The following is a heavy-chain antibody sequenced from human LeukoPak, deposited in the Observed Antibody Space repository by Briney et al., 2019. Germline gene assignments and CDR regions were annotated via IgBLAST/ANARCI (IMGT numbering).Heavy chain of an antibody. CDR1: GFTFSSYG. D-gene: IGHD6-19*01. CDR2: IRYDGSNK. Sequence: GGSLRLSCAASGFTFSSYGMHWVRQAPGKGLEWVAFIRYDGSNKYYADSVKGRFTISRDNSKNTLYLQMNSLRAEDTAVYYCAKGSSHTNYYYYYYMDVWGKGTTVTISS. V-gene: IGHV3-30*02. J-gene: IGHJ6*03. CDR3: AKGSSHTNYYYYYYMDV.